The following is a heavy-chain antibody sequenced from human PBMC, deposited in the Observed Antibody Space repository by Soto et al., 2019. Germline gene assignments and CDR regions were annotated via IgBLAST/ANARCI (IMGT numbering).Heavy chain of an antibody. D-gene: IGHD1-7*01. CDR3: ATTPRGGTGTRGGGHY. Sequence: QVQLQQWGAGLLKPSETLSLTCAVYGGSFSGYYWSWIRQPPGKGLEWIGEINHSGSTNYNPSLKSRVTISVDTSKNQFSLKLSSVTAADTAVYYCATTPRGGTGTRGGGHYWGQGTLVTVSS. J-gene: IGHJ4*02. V-gene: IGHV4-34*01. CDR2: INHSGST. CDR1: GGSFSGYY.